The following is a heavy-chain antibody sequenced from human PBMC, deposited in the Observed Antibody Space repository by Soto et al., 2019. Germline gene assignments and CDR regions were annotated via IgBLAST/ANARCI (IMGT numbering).Heavy chain of an antibody. CDR3: TKDRPLTGGLNALY. CDR1: GRTFSHYW. J-gene: IGHJ4*02. V-gene: IGHV3-15*01. Sequence: PGGSLRLSCAVSGRTFSHYWMTWVRQTPGKRLEWVGRIKAKSAGETVDYAAPVRGRFSISRDDSQNMLYLQMDNLKTEDTAVYYCTKDRPLTGGLNALYWGQGTLVTVSS. D-gene: IGHD2-8*02. CDR2: IKAKSAGETV.